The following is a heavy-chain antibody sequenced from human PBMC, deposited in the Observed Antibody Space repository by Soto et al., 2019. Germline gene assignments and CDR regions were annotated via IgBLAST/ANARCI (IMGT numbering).Heavy chain of an antibody. J-gene: IGHJ4*02. CDR2: ISGSGGST. CDR3: ARGWAAPPY. Sequence: EVQLLESGGGLVQPGGSLRLSCAASGFTFSSYAMTWVRQAPGKGLEWVSAISGSGGSTYYADSVKGRFTISRDNSKNTLYLQMNSLRAEDTALDYCARGWAAPPYWGQGTLVTVSS. V-gene: IGHV3-23*01. D-gene: IGHD1-26*01. CDR1: GFTFSSYA.